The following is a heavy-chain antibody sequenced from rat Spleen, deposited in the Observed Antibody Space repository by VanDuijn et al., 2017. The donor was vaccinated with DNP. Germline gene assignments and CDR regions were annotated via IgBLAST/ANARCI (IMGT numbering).Heavy chain of an antibody. Sequence: QVQLKESGPGLVQPSETLSLTCTVSGFSLTSSSVHWVRQPPGKGLEWVGAIWSGGNTDYNSALKSRLSISRDTSKSQVFLKMNSLQTEDTAIYFCTRRGYYYVDWYWYFDFWGPGTMVTVSS. J-gene: IGHJ1*01. V-gene: IGHV2-15*01. CDR3: TRRGYYYVDWYWYFDF. CDR2: IWSGGNT. D-gene: IGHD1-12*02. CDR1: GFSLTSSS.